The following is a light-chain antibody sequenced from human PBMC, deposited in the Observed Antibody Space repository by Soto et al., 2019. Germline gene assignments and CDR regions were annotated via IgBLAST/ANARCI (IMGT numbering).Light chain of an antibody. CDR3: QRYKSDYT. CDR2: KAS. Sequence: DIQMTQSPSTLSASVGDRVTITCRASQNIYSWLAWYQQKPGEAPKLLIYKASSLESGVPSRFSGSGSGTEFTLTISSLQPDDFATYYCQRYKSDYTFGQGTKLEIK. J-gene: IGKJ2*01. CDR1: QNIYSW. V-gene: IGKV1-5*03.